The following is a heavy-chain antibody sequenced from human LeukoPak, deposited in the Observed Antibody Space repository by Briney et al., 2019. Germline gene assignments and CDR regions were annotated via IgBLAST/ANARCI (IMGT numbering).Heavy chain of an antibody. CDR3: ATGPRADGSLDY. CDR2: VDPEDGET. J-gene: IGHJ4*02. V-gene: IGHV1-69-2*01. Sequence: RASVKVSCKVSGYTFTDYCMHWVQQAPGKGLEWMGLVDPEDGETIYAEKFQGRVTITADTSTDTAYMELSSLRSEDTAVYYCATGPRADGSLDYWGQGTLVTVSS. CDR1: GYTFTDYC. D-gene: IGHD1-26*01.